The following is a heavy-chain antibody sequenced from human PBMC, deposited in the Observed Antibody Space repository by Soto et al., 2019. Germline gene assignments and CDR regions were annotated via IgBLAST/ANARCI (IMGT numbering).Heavy chain of an antibody. CDR3: ARQGLAVTIDY. V-gene: IGHV5-51*01. CDR2: IYPGDSDT. Sequence: HGESLNISCKASGYRFTSYWNAWVRQMPGKGLEWMGIIYPGDSDTRYSPSFQGQVTISADKSIGTAYLQWSSLKASDTAIYYCARQGLAVTIDYWGQGTLVTVSS. CDR1: GYRFTSYW. J-gene: IGHJ4*02. D-gene: IGHD4-17*01.